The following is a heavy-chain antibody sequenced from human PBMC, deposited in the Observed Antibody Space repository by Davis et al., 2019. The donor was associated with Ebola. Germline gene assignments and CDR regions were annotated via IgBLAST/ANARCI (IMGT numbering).Heavy chain of an antibody. D-gene: IGHD1-14*01. CDR1: GGSISSYY. CDR3: ASGPPDFDAFDI. Sequence: PSETLSLTCTVSGGSISSYYWSWIRQPAGKGLEWIGRIYTSGSTNYNPSLKSRVTMSVDTSKNQFSLKLSSVTAADTAVYYCASGPPDFDAFDIWGQETMVTVSS. CDR2: IYTSGST. V-gene: IGHV4-4*07. J-gene: IGHJ3*02.